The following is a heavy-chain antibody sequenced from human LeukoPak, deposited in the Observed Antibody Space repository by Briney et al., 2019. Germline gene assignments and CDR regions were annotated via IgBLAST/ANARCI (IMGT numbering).Heavy chain of an antibody. D-gene: IGHD2-15*01. Sequence: PGGSLRLCGRASAFSFSDYWITWVRHAPGKGLEWVANINQEGSEEYYVASVKGRFTISRDDAKNSLYLQMTSLRAEDTAVYYCARDGSKSCSGGSCYLNWFDPWGQGTLVTVSS. V-gene: IGHV3-7*01. CDR2: INQEGSEE. CDR3: ARDGSKSCSGGSCYLNWFDP. CDR1: AFSFSDYW. J-gene: IGHJ5*02.